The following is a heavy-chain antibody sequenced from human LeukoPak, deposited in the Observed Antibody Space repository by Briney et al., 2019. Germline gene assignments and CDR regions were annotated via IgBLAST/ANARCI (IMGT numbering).Heavy chain of an antibody. D-gene: IGHD3-10*01. CDR2: IYYSGST. CDR1: GGSISSYY. Sequence: SETLSLTCTVSGGSISSYYWSWIRQPPGKGLEWIGYIYYSGSTNYNPSLKSRVTISVDTSKNQFSLKLSSVTAADTAVYYCARGVDYYGVWGQGTLVAVSS. J-gene: IGHJ4*02. CDR3: ARGVDYYGV. V-gene: IGHV4-59*08.